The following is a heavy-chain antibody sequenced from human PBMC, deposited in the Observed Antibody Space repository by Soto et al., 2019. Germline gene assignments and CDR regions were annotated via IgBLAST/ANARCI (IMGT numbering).Heavy chain of an antibody. CDR2: ISYDGSIT. CDR1: GSSFSSFG. V-gene: IGHV3-30*18. CDR3: AKGWYSSADY. Sequence: QLQLVESGGGVVQPGRSLRLSCAGSGSSFSSFGMHWVRQAPGKGLEWVASISYDGSITHYADSVKGRFTISRDIFKSALFLQMNSLRTEDTAVYYCAKGWYSSADYWGQGTMVIVSS. D-gene: IGHD6-25*01. J-gene: IGHJ4*02.